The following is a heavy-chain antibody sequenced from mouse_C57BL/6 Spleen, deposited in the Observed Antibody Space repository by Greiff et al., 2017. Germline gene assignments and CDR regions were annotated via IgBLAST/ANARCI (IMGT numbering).Heavy chain of an antibody. Sequence: VMLVESGPGLVQPSQSLSITCTVSGFSLTSYGVHWVRQSPGKGLEWLGVIWRGGSTDYNAAFMSRLSITKDNSKSQVFFKMNSLQADDTAIYYCAKTPGATGAMDYWGQGTSVTVSS. D-gene: IGHD1-1*01. CDR2: IWRGGST. CDR3: AKTPGATGAMDY. CDR1: GFSLTSYG. V-gene: IGHV2-5*01. J-gene: IGHJ4*01.